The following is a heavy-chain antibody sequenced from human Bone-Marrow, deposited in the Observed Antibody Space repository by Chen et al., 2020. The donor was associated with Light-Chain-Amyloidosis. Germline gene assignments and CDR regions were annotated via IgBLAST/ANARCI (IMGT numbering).Heavy chain of an antibody. V-gene: IGHV3-23*04. Sequence: EAQLAESGGGLIQPGGSLRLSCAASGFSFNKYAMAWVRQAPGKGLEWTQSMSAGGTTWYKDSMKGRLTLSRDNSKFTLFLSLSSLTAEDTATYYCAKSGGGGSGGLTYYYYALEVWGQGTTVTVSS. D-gene: IGHD3-10*01. J-gene: IGHJ6*02. CDR1: GFSFNKYA. CDR2: MSAGGTT. CDR3: AKSGGGGSGGLTYYYYALEV.